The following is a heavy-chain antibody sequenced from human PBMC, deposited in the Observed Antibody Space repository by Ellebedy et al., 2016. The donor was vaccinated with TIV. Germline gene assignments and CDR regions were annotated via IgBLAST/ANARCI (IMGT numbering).Heavy chain of an antibody. V-gene: IGHV1-2*04. CDR3: ARYNSGFSYYYGMDV. D-gene: IGHD1-20*01. CDR1: GYTFTGYY. Sequence: AASVKVSCKASGYTFTGYYLHWVRQAPGQGLEWMGWINPNSGGTNYAQKFQGWVTMTRDTSISTAYMELSRLRSDDTAVYYCARYNSGFSYYYGMDVWGQGTTVTVSS. J-gene: IGHJ6*02. CDR2: INPNSGGT.